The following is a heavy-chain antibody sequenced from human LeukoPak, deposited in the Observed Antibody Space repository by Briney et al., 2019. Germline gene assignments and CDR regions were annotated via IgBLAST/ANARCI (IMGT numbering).Heavy chain of an antibody. CDR3: ARVAHSSGWYASARYYYYMDV. CDR2: INPSGGST. Sequence: GASVKVSCKASGYTFTSYYMHWVRQAPGQGLEWMGIINPSGGSTNYAQKLQGRVTMTTDTSTSTAYMELRSLRSDDTAVYYCARVAHSSGWYASARYYYYMDVWGKGTTVTVSS. J-gene: IGHJ6*03. V-gene: IGHV1-46*01. CDR1: GYTFTSYY. D-gene: IGHD6-19*01.